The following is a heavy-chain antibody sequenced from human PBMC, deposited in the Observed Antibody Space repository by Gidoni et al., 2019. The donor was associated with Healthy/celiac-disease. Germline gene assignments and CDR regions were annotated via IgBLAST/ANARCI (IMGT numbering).Heavy chain of an antibody. V-gene: IGHV4-59*01. CDR1: GGSISSYY. CDR3: ARGGYCGGDCYSGYFQH. Sequence: QVQLQESGPGLVKPSETLSLTCTVSGGSISSYYWSWIRQPPGKGLEWIGYIYYSGSTNYNPSLKSRVTISVDTSKNQFSLKLSSVTAADTAVYYCARGGYCGGDCYSGYFQHWGQGTLVTVSS. J-gene: IGHJ1*01. D-gene: IGHD2-21*01. CDR2: IYYSGST.